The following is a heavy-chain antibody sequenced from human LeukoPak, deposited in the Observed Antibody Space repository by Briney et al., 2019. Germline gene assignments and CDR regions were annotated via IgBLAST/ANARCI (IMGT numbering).Heavy chain of an antibody. CDR1: GGSISSYS. Sequence: PSETLSLTCTVSGGSISSYSRWIRQPPGKGLDNPSLKSRVTISVDTSKNQFSLKLSSVTAADTAVYYCARQINLAFDIWGQGTMVTVSS. V-gene: IGHV4-59*01. CDR3: ARQINLAFDI. D-gene: IGHD3-16*01. J-gene: IGHJ3*02.